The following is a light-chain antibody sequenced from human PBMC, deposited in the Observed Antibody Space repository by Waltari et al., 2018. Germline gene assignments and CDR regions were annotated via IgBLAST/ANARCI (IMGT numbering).Light chain of an antibody. CDR3: QNHERLPAT. CDR1: QNIGRY. V-gene: IGKV3-20*01. Sequence: EIVLTQSPGTLSLSPGERATLSCRAGQNIGRYLVWYQQKPGQAPRLLIYEASRRATGIPDRFIGSGSGTDFSLTISRLEPEDFAVYYCQNHERLPATFGQGTKVEIK. J-gene: IGKJ1*01. CDR2: EAS.